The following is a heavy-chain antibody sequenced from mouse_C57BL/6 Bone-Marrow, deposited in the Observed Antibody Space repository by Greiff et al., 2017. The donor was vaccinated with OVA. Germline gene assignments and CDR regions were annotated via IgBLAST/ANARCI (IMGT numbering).Heavy chain of an antibody. CDR3: ARLFPVAY. V-gene: IGHV5-6*01. Sequence: DVHLVESGGDLVKPGGSLKLSCAASGFTFSSYGMSWVRQTPDKRLEWVATISSGGSYTYYPDSVKGRFTISRDNAKNTLYLQMSSLKSEDTAMYYCARLFPVAYWGQGTLVTVSA. J-gene: IGHJ3*01. CDR1: GFTFSSYG. CDR2: ISSGGSYT.